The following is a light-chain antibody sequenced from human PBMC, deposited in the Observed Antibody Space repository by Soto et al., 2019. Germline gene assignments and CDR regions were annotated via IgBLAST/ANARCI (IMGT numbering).Light chain of an antibody. Sequence: EIVMTQSPATLSVSPGERATLSCRASQYISNDLAWYQQKPGQAPRPLIYAASTRATGIPARFSGSGSGTEFTLTISNLQSEDVAVYYCQQYNKWPPLTFGGGTKVEI. V-gene: IGKV3-15*01. CDR2: AAS. J-gene: IGKJ4*01. CDR3: QQYNKWPPLT. CDR1: QYISND.